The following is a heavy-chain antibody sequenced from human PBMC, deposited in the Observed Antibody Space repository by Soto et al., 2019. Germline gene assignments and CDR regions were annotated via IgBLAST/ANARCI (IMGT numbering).Heavy chain of an antibody. CDR3: AGSLYSGNDYRSTFDY. Sequence: ASVKVSCKASGYTFTGSYIHWVRQAPGQGFEWMGWIDPSSGGTDFAQKFQGRVTMTRDTSITTAYMELSSLRSDDTAVFYCAGSLYSGNDYRSTFDYRCQGTRVTVSS. CDR1: GYTFTGSY. V-gene: IGHV1-2*02. D-gene: IGHD5-12*01. CDR2: IDPSSGGT. J-gene: IGHJ4*02.